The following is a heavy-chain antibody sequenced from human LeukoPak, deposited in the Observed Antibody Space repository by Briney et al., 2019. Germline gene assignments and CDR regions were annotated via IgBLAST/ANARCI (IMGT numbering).Heavy chain of an antibody. CDR3: ARHALSSSWYSEAFDI. CDR1: GGSISSYY. Sequence: PSETLSLTCTVSGGSISSYYWSWIRQPPGKGLEWIGYIYTSGSTNYNPSLKSRVIISVDTSKNQFSLKLSSVTAADTAVYYCARHALSSSWYSEAFDIWGQGTMVTVSS. V-gene: IGHV4-4*09. CDR2: IYTSGST. D-gene: IGHD6-13*01. J-gene: IGHJ3*02.